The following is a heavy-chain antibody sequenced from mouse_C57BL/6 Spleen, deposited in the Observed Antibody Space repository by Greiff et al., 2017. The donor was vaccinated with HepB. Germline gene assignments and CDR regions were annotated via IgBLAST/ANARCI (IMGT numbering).Heavy chain of an antibody. CDR3: ASKLFDY. CDR1: GYTFTDYT. Sequence: VQLQQSGPALVQPGASVKMSCKASGYTFTDYTMHWVQQSHGKSLEWIGYINPNNGGTSYNQKFKGKDTLTVNKSSSTAYMELPSLTSEDSAVYYCASKLFDYWGQGTTLTVSS. D-gene: IGHD4-1*01. CDR2: INPNNGGT. V-gene: IGHV1-22*01. J-gene: IGHJ2*01.